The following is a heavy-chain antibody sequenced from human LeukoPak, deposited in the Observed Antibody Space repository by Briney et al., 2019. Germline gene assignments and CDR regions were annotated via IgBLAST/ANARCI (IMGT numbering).Heavy chain of an antibody. Sequence: PGGSLRLSCAASGFTFSSYAMHWVRQAPGKGLEWVAVISYDGSNKYYADSVKGRFTISRDNSKNTLYLQMNSLRAEDTAVYYCAKVQHSGSYYYYFDYWGQGTLVTVSS. CDR1: GFTFSSYA. J-gene: IGHJ4*02. CDR3: AKVQHSGSYYYYFDY. CDR2: ISYDGSNK. V-gene: IGHV3-30*04. D-gene: IGHD1-26*01.